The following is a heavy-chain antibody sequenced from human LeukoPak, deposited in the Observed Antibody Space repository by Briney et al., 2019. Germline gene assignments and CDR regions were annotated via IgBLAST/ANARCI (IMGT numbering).Heavy chain of an antibody. CDR1: GFIFSTYA. D-gene: IGHD3-16*01. CDR2: ISYDGSNK. Sequence: GGSLRLSCAASGFIFSTYAMHWVRQAPGKGLEWVAVISYDGSNKYYADSVKGRFTISRDNSKNTLYLQMNSLRAEDTAVYYCASYVKTAAPRSIDYWGQGTLVTVSS. V-gene: IGHV3-30*04. CDR3: ASYVKTAAPRSIDY. J-gene: IGHJ4*02.